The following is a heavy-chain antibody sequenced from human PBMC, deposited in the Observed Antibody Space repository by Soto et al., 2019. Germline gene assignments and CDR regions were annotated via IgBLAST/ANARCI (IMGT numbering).Heavy chain of an antibody. D-gene: IGHD3-16*02. Sequence: PGGSLRLSCAASGFTFSSYAMSWVRQAPGKGLEWVSAISGSGGSTYYADSVKGRFTISRDNSKNTLYLQMNSLRAEDTAVYYCAKDLGDYIWGSYRYTGGQGTLVTVSS. V-gene: IGHV3-23*01. CDR3: AKDLGDYIWGSYRYT. CDR2: ISGSGGST. CDR1: GFTFSSYA. J-gene: IGHJ4*02.